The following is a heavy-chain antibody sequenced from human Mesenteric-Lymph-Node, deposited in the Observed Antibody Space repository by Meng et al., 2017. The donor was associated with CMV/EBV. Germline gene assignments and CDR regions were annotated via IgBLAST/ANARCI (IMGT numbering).Heavy chain of an antibody. CDR3: AKDRKGYYYDSSGYSH. CDR2: ILVDSVTT. J-gene: IGHJ4*02. Sequence: GESLKISCVASDNSITYYAMDWVRQAPGKGLEWVSAILVDSVTTFYADSVKGRFTISRDNSKNTLYLQMNSLRAEDTAVYYCAKDRKGYYYDSSGYSHWGQGTLVTVSS. CDR1: DNSITYYA. D-gene: IGHD3-22*01. V-gene: IGHV3-23*01.